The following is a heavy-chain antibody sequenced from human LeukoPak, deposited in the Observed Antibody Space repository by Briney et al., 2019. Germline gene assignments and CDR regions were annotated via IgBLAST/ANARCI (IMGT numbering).Heavy chain of an antibody. V-gene: IGHV4-59*01. CDR1: GGSISSYY. D-gene: IGHD4-17*01. J-gene: IGHJ3*02. CDR3: ARSTTDDSPGGDAFDI. CDR2: IYYSGST. Sequence: PSETLSLTCTVSGGSISSYYWSWIRQPPGKGLEWIGYIYYSGSTNYNPSLKSRVTISVDTSKNQLSLKLSSVTAADTAVYYCARSTTDDSPGGDAFDIWGQGTMVTVSS.